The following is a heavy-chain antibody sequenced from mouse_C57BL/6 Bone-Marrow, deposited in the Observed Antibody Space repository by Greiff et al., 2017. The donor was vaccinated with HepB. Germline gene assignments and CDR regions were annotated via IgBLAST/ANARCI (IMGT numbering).Heavy chain of an antibody. CDR3: ARRYDYDRAWFAY. CDR2: ISGGGGNT. V-gene: IGHV5-9*01. D-gene: IGHD2-4*01. CDR1: GFTFSSYT. Sequence: EVQRVESGGGLVKPGGSLKLSCAASGFTFSSYTMSWVRQTPEKRLEWVATISGGGGNTYYPDSVKGRFTISRDNAKNTLYLQKSSLRSEDTALYYCARRYDYDRAWFAYWGQGTLVTVSA. J-gene: IGHJ3*01.